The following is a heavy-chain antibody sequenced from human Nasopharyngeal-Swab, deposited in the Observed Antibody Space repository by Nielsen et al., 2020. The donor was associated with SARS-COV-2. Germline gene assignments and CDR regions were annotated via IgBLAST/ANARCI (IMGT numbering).Heavy chain of an antibody. Sequence: GESLKISCAASGFTFSSYGMHWVRQAPGKGLEWVAVISYDGSNKYYADSVKGRFTISRDTSNNTLYLQMNSLRAEDTAVYYCAKAYDYDYWGQGTLVTVSS. CDR1: GFTFSSYG. CDR3: AKAYDYDY. J-gene: IGHJ4*02. CDR2: ISYDGSNK. V-gene: IGHV3-30*18. D-gene: IGHD5-12*01.